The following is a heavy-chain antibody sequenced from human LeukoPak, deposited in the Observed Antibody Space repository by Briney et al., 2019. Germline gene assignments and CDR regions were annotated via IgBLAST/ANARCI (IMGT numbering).Heavy chain of an antibody. V-gene: IGHV3-23*01. CDR1: GFTFSSFA. Sequence: PGGSLRLSCAASGFTFSSFAMDWVRQAPGKGLEWVSAISGRGDNTYYADSVKGRFTISRDNSKTTLFLQMNSLRAEDTAVYYCAKDLHDYGNYVGWFDSWGQGTLVTVSS. D-gene: IGHD4-11*01. CDR2: ISGRGDNT. CDR3: AKDLHDYGNYVGWFDS. J-gene: IGHJ5*01.